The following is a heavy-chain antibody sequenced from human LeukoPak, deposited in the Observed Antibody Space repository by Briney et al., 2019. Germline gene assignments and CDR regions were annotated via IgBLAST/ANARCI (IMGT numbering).Heavy chain of an antibody. D-gene: IGHD1-26*01. Sequence: SVKVSCKASGGTFSSYAISWVRQAPGQGLEWMGGIIPIFGTANCAQKFQGRVTITTDESTSTAYMELSSLRSEDTAVYYCARERSRWELPEAFDAFDIWGQGTMVTVSS. CDR2: IIPIFGTA. CDR1: GGTFSSYA. J-gene: IGHJ3*02. CDR3: ARERSRWELPEAFDAFDI. V-gene: IGHV1-69*05.